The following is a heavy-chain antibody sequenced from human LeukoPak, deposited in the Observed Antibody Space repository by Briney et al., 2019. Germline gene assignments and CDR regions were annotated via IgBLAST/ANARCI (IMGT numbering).Heavy chain of an antibody. J-gene: IGHJ4*02. CDR2: ISNNGNII. CDR3: AKDVKDIVVVPAADKFDY. Sequence: PGGSLRLSCAGSGFTFSTYDMNWVRQAPGKGLEWVSFISNNGNIIKYADSVKGRFTISRDDAESSLYLQMNSLRAEDTAVYYCAKDVKDIVVVPAADKFDYWGQGTLVTVSS. D-gene: IGHD2-2*01. V-gene: IGHV3-48*03. CDR1: GFTFSTYD.